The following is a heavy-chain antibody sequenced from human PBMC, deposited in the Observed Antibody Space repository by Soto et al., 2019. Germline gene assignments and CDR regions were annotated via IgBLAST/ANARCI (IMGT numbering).Heavy chain of an antibody. CDR1: GFTFSSYG. V-gene: IGHV3-30*18. D-gene: IGHD2-8*01. CDR2: ISYDGSNT. Sequence: QVQLVESGGGVVQPGRSLRLSCAASGFTFSSYGMHWVRQAPGKGLEWVAVISYDGSNTYYADSVKGRFTISRDNSRNTPYLQMNSLSAEDTAVYYCAKALRYCARTTCPPSCCLDVWGQGTTVTVSS. CDR3: AKALRYCARTTCPPSCCLDV. J-gene: IGHJ6*02.